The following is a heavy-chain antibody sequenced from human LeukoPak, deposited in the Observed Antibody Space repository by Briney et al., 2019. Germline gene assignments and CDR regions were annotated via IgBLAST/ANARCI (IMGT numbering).Heavy chain of an antibody. J-gene: IGHJ5*02. V-gene: IGHV4-31*03. Sequence: SETLSLTCTVSGGSISSGGYYWSWNRQHPGKGLEWIGYIHYSGSTYYNPSLKSRVTISVDTSKNQFSLKLSSVTAADTAVYYCARVRGDWTVGWFDPWGQGTLVTVSS. CDR2: IHYSGST. CDR3: ARVRGDWTVGWFDP. D-gene: IGHD2-21*02. CDR1: GGSISSGGYY.